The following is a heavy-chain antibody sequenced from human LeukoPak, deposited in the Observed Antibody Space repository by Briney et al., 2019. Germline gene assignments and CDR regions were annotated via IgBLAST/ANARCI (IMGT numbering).Heavy chain of an antibody. D-gene: IGHD3-10*01. V-gene: IGHV3-21*01. CDR3: ARDMRKVRGVIANDAFDI. Sequence: GGSLRLSCAASGFTFSSYSMNWVRQAPGKGLEGVSSISSSSSYIYYADSVKGRFTISRDNAKNSLYLQMNSLRAEDTAVYYCARDMRKVRGVIANDAFDIWGQGTMVTVSS. CDR2: ISSSSSYI. CDR1: GFTFSSYS. J-gene: IGHJ3*02.